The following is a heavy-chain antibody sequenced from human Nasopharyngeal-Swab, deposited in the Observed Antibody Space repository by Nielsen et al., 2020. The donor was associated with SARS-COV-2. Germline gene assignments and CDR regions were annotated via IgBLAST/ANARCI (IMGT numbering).Heavy chain of an antibody. Sequence: GGSLRLSCAASGFTFSDYYMSWIRQAPGKGLEWVSYISSSGSTIYYADSVKGRFTISRDNAKNSLYLQMNSLRADDTAVYYCARGGYCSGGRCYYAYGMDVWGRGTTVTVSS. CDR1: GFTFSDYY. CDR2: ISSSGSTI. D-gene: IGHD2-15*01. V-gene: IGHV3-11*04. J-gene: IGHJ6*02. CDR3: ARGGYCSGGRCYYAYGMDV.